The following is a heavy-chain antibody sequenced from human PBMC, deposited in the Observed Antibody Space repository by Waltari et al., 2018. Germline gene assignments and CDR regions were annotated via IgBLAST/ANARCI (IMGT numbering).Heavy chain of an antibody. V-gene: IGHV3-21*01. J-gene: IGHJ4*02. D-gene: IGHD3-16*01. CDR2: ISGDSRFI. Sequence: EVQLVESGGGLVKPGGSLRLSCEASGFTFSGYSMNWVRQAPGKGLEWVSSISGDSRFIYYADSVNGRFTISSDDAKSSLYLQMNSLRVEDTAVYYCARDRRGYFDYWGPGTLVSVSS. CDR3: ARDRRGYFDY. CDR1: GFTFSGYS.